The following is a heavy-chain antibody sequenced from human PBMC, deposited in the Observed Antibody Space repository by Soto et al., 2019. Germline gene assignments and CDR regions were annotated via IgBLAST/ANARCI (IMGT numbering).Heavy chain of an antibody. CDR3: ARDLGGGSSWFDP. CDR2: VSAYNGNT. J-gene: IGHJ5*02. D-gene: IGHD5-12*01. Sequence: ASVKVSCNASGYTFTSYGISWVRQAPGQGLEWMGWVSAYNGNTNYAQKLQGRVTMTSDTSTSTAYMELRSLRSDDTAVYYCARDLGGGSSWFDPWGQGTLVTVSS. CDR1: GYTFTSYG. V-gene: IGHV1-18*01.